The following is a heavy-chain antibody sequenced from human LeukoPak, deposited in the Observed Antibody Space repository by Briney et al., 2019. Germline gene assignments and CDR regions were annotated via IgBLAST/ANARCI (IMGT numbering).Heavy chain of an antibody. V-gene: IGHV3-74*01. J-gene: IGHJ4*02. CDR2: INSDGSST. D-gene: IGHD2-2*01. Sequence: GGSLRLSCAASGFTVSSNYMSWVHQAPGKGLVWVSRINSDGSSTSFADSVKGRFTISRDNAKNTLYLQMNSLRAEDTAVYYCARDHATPYWGQGTLVTVSS. CDR1: GFTVSSNY. CDR3: ARDHATPY.